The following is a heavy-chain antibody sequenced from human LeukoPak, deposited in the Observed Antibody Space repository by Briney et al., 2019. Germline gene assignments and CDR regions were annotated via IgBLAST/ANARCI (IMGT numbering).Heavy chain of an antibody. V-gene: IGHV3-30*02. D-gene: IGHD5-18*01. CDR2: IRYDGSNK. CDR3: AKDSRGYEYYYYYMDV. Sequence: GGPLRLSCAASGFTFSSYGMHWVRQAPGKGLEWVAFIRYDGSNKYYADSVKGRFTISRDNSKNTLYLQMNSLRAGDTAVYYCAKDSRGYEYYYYYMDVWGKGTTVTVSS. CDR1: GFTFSSYG. J-gene: IGHJ6*03.